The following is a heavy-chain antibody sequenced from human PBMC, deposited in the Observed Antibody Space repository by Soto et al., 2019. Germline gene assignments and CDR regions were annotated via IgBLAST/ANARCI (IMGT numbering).Heavy chain of an antibody. D-gene: IGHD6-13*01. J-gene: IGHJ4*02. Sequence: GGSLRLSCAASGFTFSTYTMNWVRQAPGKGLEWVAVIYYDGSKKYYADSVKGRFTISRDNSKNTLYLQMNSLRAEDTAVYYCAKLGSAAAAGRGEFDYWGQGTLVTVSS. V-gene: IGHV3-30*18. CDR3: AKLGSAAAAGRGEFDY. CDR1: GFTFSTYT. CDR2: IYYDGSKK.